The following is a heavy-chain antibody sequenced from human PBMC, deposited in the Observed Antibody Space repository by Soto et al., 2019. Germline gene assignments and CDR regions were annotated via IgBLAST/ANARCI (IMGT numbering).Heavy chain of an antibody. CDR2: IYYSGST. CDR3: ARQLGDRDSSGYYLNWFDP. Sequence: TLSLTCTVSGGSISSSSYYWGWIRQPPGKGLEWIGSIYYSGSTYYNPSLKSRVTISVDTSKNQFSLKLSSVTAADTAVYYCARQLGDRDSSGYYLNWFDPWGQGTLVTVSS. J-gene: IGHJ5*02. V-gene: IGHV4-39*01. CDR1: GGSISSSSYY. D-gene: IGHD3-22*01.